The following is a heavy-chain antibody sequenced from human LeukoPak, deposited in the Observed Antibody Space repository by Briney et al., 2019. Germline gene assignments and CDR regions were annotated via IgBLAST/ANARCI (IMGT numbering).Heavy chain of an antibody. Sequence: PGRSLRLSCAASGFTLSTHGMHWVRQAPGKGLGWVAVIWYDGSNKFYADSVKGRFTISRDNSKNTLYLQMNSLRAEDTAVYYCARELDDSSGYPAEYWGQGTLVTVSS. CDR2: IWYDGSNK. J-gene: IGHJ4*02. D-gene: IGHD3-22*01. CDR3: ARELDDSSGYPAEY. CDR1: GFTLSTHG. V-gene: IGHV3-33*01.